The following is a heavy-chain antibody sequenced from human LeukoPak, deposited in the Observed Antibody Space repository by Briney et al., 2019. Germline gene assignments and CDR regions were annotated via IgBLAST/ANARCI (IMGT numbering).Heavy chain of an antibody. CDR3: ARVRSAAAVDY. V-gene: IGHV3-74*01. CDR1: GFTFSSYW. CDR2: INNDGSST. Sequence: GGSLRLSCAASGFTFSSYWMHWVRQAPGRGLVWVSRINNDGSSTSYADSVKGRFTISRDNTKNTLHLQMNSLRAEDTAVYYCARVRSAAAVDYWGQGTLVTVSS. J-gene: IGHJ4*02.